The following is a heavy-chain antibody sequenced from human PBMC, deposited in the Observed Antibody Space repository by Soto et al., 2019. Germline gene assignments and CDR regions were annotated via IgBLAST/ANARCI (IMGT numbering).Heavy chain of an antibody. J-gene: IGHJ6*02. CDR3: TPPIPYYDSSGYSSSVYYYYYGMDV. Sequence: GGSLRLSCAASGFTFSNAWMNWVRQAPGKGLEWVGRIKSKTDGGTTDYASPVKGRFTTSREDSKNTLYLQMNSLKTEEPSVYYCTPPIPYYDSSGYSSSVYYYYYGMDVWGQGTTVTVSS. V-gene: IGHV3-15*07. CDR2: IKSKTDGGTT. D-gene: IGHD3-22*01. CDR1: GFTFSNAW.